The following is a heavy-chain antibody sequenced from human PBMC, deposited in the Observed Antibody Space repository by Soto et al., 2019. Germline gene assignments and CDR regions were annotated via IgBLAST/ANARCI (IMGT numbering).Heavy chain of an antibody. CDR1: GYSFTSYW. J-gene: IGHJ4*01. D-gene: IGHD2-2*01. V-gene: IGHV5-51*01. CDR2: IYPYDSDT. Sequence: LGESLKISCKTSGYSFTSYWIGWVRQMPGKGMEWMGNIYPYDSDTRYSPSFQGQVTISADTSITTAYLQWSGLRASDTAMYFCARHLGGSTRVHFDYWGQGNLVTVPS. CDR3: ARHLGGSTRVHFDY.